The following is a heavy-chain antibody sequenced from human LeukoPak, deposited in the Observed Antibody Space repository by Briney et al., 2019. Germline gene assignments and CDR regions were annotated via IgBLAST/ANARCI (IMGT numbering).Heavy chain of an antibody. D-gene: IGHD5-18*01. Sequence: SVKVSCKASGGTFSSYAISWVRQAPGQGLEWMGGIIPIFGTANYAQKFQGRVTITADESTSTAYMELSSLRSEDTAVYYCARTDSGYSYGYILDWYFDLWGRGTLVTVSS. CDR2: IIPIFGTA. CDR3: ARTDSGYSYGYILDWYFDL. J-gene: IGHJ2*01. CDR1: GGTFSSYA. V-gene: IGHV1-69*13.